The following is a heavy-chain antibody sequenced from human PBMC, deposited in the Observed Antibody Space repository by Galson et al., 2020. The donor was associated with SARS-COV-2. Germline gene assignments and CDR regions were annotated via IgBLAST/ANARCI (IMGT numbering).Heavy chain of an antibody. J-gene: IGHJ6*02. D-gene: IGHD3-3*01. Sequence: PGGSLRLSCAASGFTFSSYSMNWVRQAQGKGLEWVSYISSSSTIYYADSVKGRFTISRDNAKNSLYLQMNSLRAEDTAVYYCASTPWDYDFWSGYRYYYGMDVWGQGTTVTVSS. CDR3: ASTPWDYDFWSGYRYYYGMDV. CDR1: GFTFSSYS. CDR2: ISSSSTI. V-gene: IGHV3-48*01.